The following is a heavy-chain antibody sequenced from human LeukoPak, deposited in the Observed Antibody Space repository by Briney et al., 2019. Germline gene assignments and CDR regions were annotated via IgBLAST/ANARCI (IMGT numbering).Heavy chain of an antibody. V-gene: IGHV3-23*01. D-gene: IGHD3-16*02. CDR1: GFTFSSYE. CDR3: ATLRLGELSLRPYGY. J-gene: IGHJ4*02. Sequence: GGSLRLSCAASGFTFSSYEMSWVRQAPGKGLEWVSAISGSGGSTYYADSVKGRFTISRDNSKNTLYLQMNSLRAEDTAVYYCATLRLGELSLRPYGYWGQGTLVTVSS. CDR2: ISGSGGST.